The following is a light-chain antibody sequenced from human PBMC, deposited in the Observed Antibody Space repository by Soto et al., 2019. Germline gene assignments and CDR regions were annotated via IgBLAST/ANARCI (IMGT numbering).Light chain of an antibody. CDR3: QQSFTTPS. Sequence: DIQMTQSPSSLSASVGDRVNIPCRASQTVSSYLNWYQQKPGTVPKLLIYATSNLQSGVPSRFSGRGFGTDFTLTISSLQPEDFATYYRQQSFTTPSFGQGTRLEI. CDR2: ATS. CDR1: QTVSSY. V-gene: IGKV1-39*01. J-gene: IGKJ5*01.